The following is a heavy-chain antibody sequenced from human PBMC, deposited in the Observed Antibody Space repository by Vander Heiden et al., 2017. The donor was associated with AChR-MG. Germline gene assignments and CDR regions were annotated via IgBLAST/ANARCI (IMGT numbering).Heavy chain of an antibody. CDR2: INHSGST. V-gene: IGHV4-34*01. Sequence: QVQLQQWGAGLLKPSETLSLTCAVYGGSFSGYYWSWIRQPPGKGLEWIGEINHSGSTNYNPSLKSRVTISVDTSKNQFSLKLSSVTAADTAVYYCARGRIGGLRLSRGCFDYWGQGTLVTVSS. J-gene: IGHJ4*02. CDR1: GGSFSGYY. CDR3: ARGRIGGLRLSRGCFDY. D-gene: IGHD5-12*01.